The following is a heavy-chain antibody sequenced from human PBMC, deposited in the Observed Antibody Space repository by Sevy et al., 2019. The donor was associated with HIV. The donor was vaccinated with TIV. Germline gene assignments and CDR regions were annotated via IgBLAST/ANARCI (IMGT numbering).Heavy chain of an antibody. Sequence: GGSLRLSCGASGFTFSNYAMSWVRQAPGKGLEWVSSISGSGDNTYNADSVKGRFTVSRDNSKNTLYLQMSSLRAEDTAVYYCAKDSGDDNYGLFDYWGQRTLVTVSS. CDR2: ISGSGDNT. J-gene: IGHJ4*02. D-gene: IGHD5-18*01. CDR3: AKDSGDDNYGLFDY. V-gene: IGHV3-23*01. CDR1: GFTFSNYA.